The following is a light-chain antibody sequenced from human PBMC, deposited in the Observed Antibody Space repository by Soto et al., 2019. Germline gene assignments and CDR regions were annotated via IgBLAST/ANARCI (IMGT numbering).Light chain of an antibody. V-gene: IGKV3-15*01. CDR2: GAS. CDR1: QSVSSS. Sequence: EIVMTQSPATLSVSPGERVTLSCRASQSVSSSLAWYQQKPGQAPRLLIYGASTMTIGIPARFSGSGSETDFTLTISSPQSEDFAVYYCQQYNNWWTFGLGTKVEI. J-gene: IGKJ1*01. CDR3: QQYNNWWT.